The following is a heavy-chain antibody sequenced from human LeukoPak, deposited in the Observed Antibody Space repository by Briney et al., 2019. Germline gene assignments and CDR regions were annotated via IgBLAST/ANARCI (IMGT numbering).Heavy chain of an antibody. V-gene: IGHV3-7*01. J-gene: IGHJ4*02. CDR2: IKQDGSEK. D-gene: IGHD6-6*01. CDR3: ARVYRSSSGYCFDY. CDR1: GFTSSSYW. Sequence: PGGSLRLSCAASGFTSSSYWISWVRQAPGKGLEWVANIKQDGSEKYYVDSVKGRFTISRDNAKNSLYLQMNSLRAEDTAVYYCARVYRSSSGYCFDYWGQGTLVTVSS.